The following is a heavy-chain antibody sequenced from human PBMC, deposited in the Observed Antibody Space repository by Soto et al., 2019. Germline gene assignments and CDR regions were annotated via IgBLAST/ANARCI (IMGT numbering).Heavy chain of an antibody. CDR1: GFTFSSYW. J-gene: IGHJ4*02. CDR3: ARDAGRHGSGSPLDY. V-gene: IGHV3-7*05. CDR2: IKQDGSEK. Sequence: HPGGSLRLSCAASGFTFSSYWMSWVRQAPGKGLEWVANIKQDGSEKYYVESVKGRFTISRDNAKNSLYLQMNSLRAEDTAVYYCARDAGRHGSGSPLDYWGQGTLVTVSS. D-gene: IGHD3-10*01.